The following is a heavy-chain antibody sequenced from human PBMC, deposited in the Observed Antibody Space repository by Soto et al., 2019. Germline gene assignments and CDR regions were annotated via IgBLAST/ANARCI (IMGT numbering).Heavy chain of an antibody. V-gene: IGHV3-23*01. J-gene: IGHJ6*02. Sequence: PGGSLRLSCAASGFTFSSYAMSWVRQAPGKGLEWVSAISGSGGSTYYADSVKGRFTISRDNSKNTLYLQMNSLRAEDTAVYYCAKELWLVMGVGSSNYGMDVWGQGTTVTVSS. D-gene: IGHD6-19*01. CDR2: ISGSGGST. CDR3: AKELWLVMGVGSSNYGMDV. CDR1: GFTFSSYA.